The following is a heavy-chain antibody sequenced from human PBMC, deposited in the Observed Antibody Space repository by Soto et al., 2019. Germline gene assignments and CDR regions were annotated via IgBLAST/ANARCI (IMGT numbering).Heavy chain of an antibody. J-gene: IGHJ4*02. CDR2: LSPDGGST. V-gene: IGHV3-64*01. CDR1: GFTFSSYA. Sequence: EVQLVESGGGLVQPGGSLRLSCAASGFTFSSYAMHWVRQAPGKGLEYVSALSPDGGSTYYANSVKGRFTISRDNSKSTLYLQMGSLRGEDLAVYYCARGQPWAHFDYWGQGTLVTVSS. D-gene: IGHD1-26*01. CDR3: ARGQPWAHFDY.